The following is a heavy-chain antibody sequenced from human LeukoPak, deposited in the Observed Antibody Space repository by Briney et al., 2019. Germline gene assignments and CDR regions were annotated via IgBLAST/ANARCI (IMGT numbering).Heavy chain of an antibody. D-gene: IGHD4-17*01. Sequence: PSETLSHTCTVSGGSISSSSYYWGWIRQPPGKGLEWIGSIYYSGSTYYNPSLKSRVTISVDTSKNQFSLKLSSVTAADTAVYYCARFSATVTLWGQGTLVTVSS. CDR3: ARFSATVTL. CDR2: IYYSGST. CDR1: GGSISSSSYY. J-gene: IGHJ4*02. V-gene: IGHV4-39*01.